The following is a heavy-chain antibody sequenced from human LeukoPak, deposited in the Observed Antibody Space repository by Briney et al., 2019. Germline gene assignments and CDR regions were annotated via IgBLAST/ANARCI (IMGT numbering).Heavy chain of an antibody. D-gene: IGHD3-22*01. CDR2: VGTAGDT. CDR3: ARRGDSRGYYDAFDI. Sequence: GGSLRLSCTASGFTFNTYNMHWVRQPTGKGLEWVSAVGTAGDTYYPGSVEGRFTISRENAKNSLYLQMNSLRVGDTAVYYCARRGDSRGYYDAFDIWGQGTMVTVSS. CDR1: GFTFNTYN. V-gene: IGHV3-13*01. J-gene: IGHJ3*02.